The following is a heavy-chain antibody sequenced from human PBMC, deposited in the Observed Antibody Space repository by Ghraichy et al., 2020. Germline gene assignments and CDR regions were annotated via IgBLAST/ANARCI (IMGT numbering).Heavy chain of an antibody. CDR1: GYSFTSYW. D-gene: IGHD6-13*01. CDR2: IYPGDSDT. J-gene: IGHJ6*03. CDR3: ARHVYSSSWDYYYYYMDV. Sequence: GESLNISCKGSGYSFTSYWIGWVRQMPGKGLEWMGIIYPGDSDTRYSPSFQGQVTISADKSISTAYLQWSSLKASDTAMYYCARHVYSSSWDYYYYYMDVWGKGTTVTVSS. V-gene: IGHV5-51*01.